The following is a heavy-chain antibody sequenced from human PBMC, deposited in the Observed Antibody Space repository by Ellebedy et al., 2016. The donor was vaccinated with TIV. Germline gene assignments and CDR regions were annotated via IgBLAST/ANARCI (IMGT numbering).Heavy chain of an antibody. D-gene: IGHD2-21*02. J-gene: IGHJ6*02. CDR2: VWFDGSTE. CDR1: GFTFSSYG. V-gene: IGHV3-33*01. CDR3: ARGRVYCGGDCYFSYAYYGVDV. Sequence: PGGSLRLSCVASGFTFSSYGMHWVRQAPGKGLEWVAVVWFDGSTEDYANSVKGRFPISRDNSKNTLYLQMNSLRAEDTAVYYCARGRVYCGGDCYFSYAYYGVDVWGQGTTVTVSS.